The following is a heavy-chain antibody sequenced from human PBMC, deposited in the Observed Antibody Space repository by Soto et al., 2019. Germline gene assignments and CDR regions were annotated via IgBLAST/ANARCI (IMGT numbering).Heavy chain of an antibody. CDR2: IDPSDSYT. J-gene: IGHJ4*02. CDR3: AVGGRGSYYYFDY. Sequence: GESLKISCKGSGYSFTSYWISWVRQMPGKGLEWMGRIDPSDSYTNYSPSFQGHVTISADKSISTAYLQWSSLKASDTAMYYCAVGGRGSYYYFDYWGQGPLVTVS. CDR1: GYSFTSYW. V-gene: IGHV5-10-1*01. D-gene: IGHD1-26*01.